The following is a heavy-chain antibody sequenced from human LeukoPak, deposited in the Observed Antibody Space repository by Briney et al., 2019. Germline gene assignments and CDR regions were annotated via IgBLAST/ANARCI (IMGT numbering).Heavy chain of an antibody. CDR3: ARWLGGWYYFDY. CDR2: IYYSGST. Sequence: SETLSLTCTVSGGSISSYYWSWIRQPPGKGLEWIGYIYYSGSTNYNPSLKSRVTISVKTSKNQFSLKLSSVTAADTAVYYCARWLGGWYYFDYWGQGTLVTVSS. D-gene: IGHD6-19*01. J-gene: IGHJ4*02. CDR1: GGSISSYY. V-gene: IGHV4-59*12.